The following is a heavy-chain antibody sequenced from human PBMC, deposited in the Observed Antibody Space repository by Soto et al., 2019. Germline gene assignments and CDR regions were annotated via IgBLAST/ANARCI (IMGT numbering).Heavy chain of an antibody. CDR1: GGSISTYC. D-gene: IGHD6-19*01. Sequence: PSETLSLTCTVSGGSISTYCWSWIREPPGKGLEWIGYIYYSGSTSYNPSLKSRVTISVDTSKNQFSLKLRSVTAADTAVYYCASDRSSGWDQGYGMDVWGQGPTMTF. CDR3: ASDRSSGWDQGYGMDV. CDR2: IYYSGST. V-gene: IGHV4-59*13. J-gene: IGHJ6*02.